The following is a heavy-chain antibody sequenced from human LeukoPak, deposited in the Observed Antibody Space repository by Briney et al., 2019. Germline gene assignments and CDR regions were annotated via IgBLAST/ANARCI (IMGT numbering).Heavy chain of an antibody. CDR2: ISSSGSTI. CDR3: ARAVDDSSGYFGGYYYGMDV. J-gene: IGHJ6*02. D-gene: IGHD3-22*01. V-gene: IGHV3-11*01. CDR1: GFTFSDYY. Sequence: GGSLRLSCAASGFTFSDYYMSWIRQAPGKGLEWVSYISSSGSTIYYADSVKGRFTISRDNAKNSLYLQMNSLRAEDTAVYYCARAVDDSSGYFGGYYYGMDVWGQGTTVTVSS.